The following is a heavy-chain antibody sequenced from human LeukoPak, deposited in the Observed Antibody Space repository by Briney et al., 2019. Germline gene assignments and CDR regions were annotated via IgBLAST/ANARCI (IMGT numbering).Heavy chain of an antibody. CDR3: AREQRITMVRGVIIRGLDY. CDR1: GFTFSSYS. Sequence: PGGSLRLSCAASGFTFSSYSMNWVRQAPGKGLEWVSSISSSSSYIEYADSVKGRFTISRDNAKNSLYLQMNSLRAEDTAVYYCAREQRITMVRGVIIRGLDYWGQGTLVTVS. V-gene: IGHV3-21*01. D-gene: IGHD3-10*01. J-gene: IGHJ4*02. CDR2: ISSSSSYI.